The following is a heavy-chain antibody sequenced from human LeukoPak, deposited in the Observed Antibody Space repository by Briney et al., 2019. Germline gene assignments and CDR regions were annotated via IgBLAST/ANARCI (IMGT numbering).Heavy chain of an antibody. D-gene: IGHD6-13*01. CDR1: GFTFSSYG. J-gene: IGHJ4*02. V-gene: IGHV3-48*04. Sequence: GGSLRLSCAASGFTFSSYGMHWVRQAPGKGLEWVSYISSSGSTIYYADSVKGRFTISRDNAKNSLYLQMNSLRAEDTAVYYCARMYSSSWWGYYFDYWGQGTLVTVSS. CDR3: ARMYSSSWWGYYFDY. CDR2: ISSSGSTI.